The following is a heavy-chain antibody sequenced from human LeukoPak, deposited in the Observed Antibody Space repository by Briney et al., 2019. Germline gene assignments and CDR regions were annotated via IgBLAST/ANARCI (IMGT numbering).Heavy chain of an antibody. V-gene: IGHV3-23*01. D-gene: IGHD6-19*01. J-gene: IGHJ4*02. CDR1: GFTFSSYA. CDR2: ISGSGGST. Sequence: GGSLRLSCAASGFTFSSYAMSWARQAPGKGLEWVSAISGSGGSTYYADSVKGRFTISRDNSKDTLYLQMNSLRAEDTAVYYCAKDCGAVFDYWGQGTLVTVSS. CDR3: AKDCGAVFDY.